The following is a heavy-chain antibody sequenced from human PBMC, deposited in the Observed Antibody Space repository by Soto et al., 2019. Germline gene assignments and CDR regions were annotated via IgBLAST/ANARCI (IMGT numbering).Heavy chain of an antibody. J-gene: IGHJ3*02. V-gene: IGHV4-39*01. CDR3: ARPTRNYYDTSVYTGGAFDI. CDR2: IYYSGST. CDR1: GGSISSSSYY. D-gene: IGHD3-22*01. Sequence: QLQLQESGPGLLKPSETPSLTCTVSGGSISSSSYYWGWIRQPPGKGLEWLGSIYYSGSTYYNPALKSQVTLCVNKAKNQFPLKLKSVTDEDTAVYYCARPTRNYYDTSVYTGGAFDIRGQGTMVTLSS.